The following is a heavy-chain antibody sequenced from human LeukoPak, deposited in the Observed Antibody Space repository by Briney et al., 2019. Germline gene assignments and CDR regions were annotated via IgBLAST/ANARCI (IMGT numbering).Heavy chain of an antibody. CDR3: ARHIGDTARHFDY. CDR2: IYYSGST. CDR1: GGSISSSSYY. D-gene: IGHD3-10*01. Sequence: SETLSLTCTVSGGSISSSSYYWGWLRQPPGKGLEWIGSIYYSGSTYYNPSLKSRVTISVDTSKNQFSLKLSSVTAADTAVYYCARHIGDTARHFDYWGQGTLVTVSS. J-gene: IGHJ4*02. V-gene: IGHV4-39*01.